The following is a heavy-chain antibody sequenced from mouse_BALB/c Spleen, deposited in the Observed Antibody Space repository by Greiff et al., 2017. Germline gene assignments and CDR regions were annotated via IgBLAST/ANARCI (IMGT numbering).Heavy chain of an antibody. CDR2: ISYSGST. D-gene: IGHD6-1*01. CDR3: VRGENNVAY. CDR1: GYSITSDYA. Sequence: VQLQQSGPGLVKPSQSLSLTCTVTGYSITSDYAWNWIRQFPGNKLEWMGYISYSGSTSYNPSLKCRVSITRDTSKNQFFLQLNSVTTEGTATYIGVRGENNVAYWGAGTLVTVSA. J-gene: IGHJ3*01. V-gene: IGHV3-2*02.